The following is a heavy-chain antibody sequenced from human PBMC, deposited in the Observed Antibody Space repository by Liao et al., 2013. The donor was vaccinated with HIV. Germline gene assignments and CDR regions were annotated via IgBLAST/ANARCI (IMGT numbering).Heavy chain of an antibody. CDR1: GGSISSYY. CDR2: INHSGST. V-gene: IGHV4-59*12. Sequence: QLQESGPGLVKPSETLSLTCTVSGGSISSYYWTWVRQPAGKGLEWIGEINHSGSTNYNPSLKSRVTISVDTSKNQFSLKLSSVTAADTAVYYCARVPARSSYYFDYWGQGTLVTVSS. CDR3: ARVPARSSYYFDY. J-gene: IGHJ4*02.